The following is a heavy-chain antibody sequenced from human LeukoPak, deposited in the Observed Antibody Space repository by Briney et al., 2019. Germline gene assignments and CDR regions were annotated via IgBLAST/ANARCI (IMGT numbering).Heavy chain of an antibody. J-gene: IGHJ5*02. CDR3: ATLLGFEYNWFDP. CDR2: INHSGST. Sequence: SETLSLTCAVYGGSFSGYYWSWIRQPPGKGLEWIGEINHSGSTNYNPSLKSRVTISVDTSKNQFSLKLSSVTAADTAVYYCATLLGFEYNWFDPWGQGTLVTVSS. V-gene: IGHV4-34*01. CDR1: GGSFSGYY. D-gene: IGHD3-10*01.